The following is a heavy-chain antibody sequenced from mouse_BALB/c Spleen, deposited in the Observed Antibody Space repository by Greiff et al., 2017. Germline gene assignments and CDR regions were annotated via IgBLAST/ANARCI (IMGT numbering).Heavy chain of an antibody. J-gene: IGHJ4*01. Sequence: EVMLVESGGGLVKPGGSLKLSCAASGFTFSDYYMYWVRQTPEKRLEWVATISDGGSYTYYPDSVKGRFTISRDNAKNNLYLQMSSLKSEDTAMYYCARKWLRDAMGYWGQGASVTVSS. CDR2: ISDGGSYT. CDR3: ARKWLRDAMGY. D-gene: IGHD2-2*01. CDR1: GFTFSDYY. V-gene: IGHV5-4*02.